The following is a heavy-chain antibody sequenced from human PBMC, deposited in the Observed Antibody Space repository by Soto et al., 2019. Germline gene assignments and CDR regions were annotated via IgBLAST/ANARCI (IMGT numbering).Heavy chain of an antibody. J-gene: IGHJ6*02. CDR3: ARSIRGPRKFNGMDV. CDR1: GFSITSPGMS. D-gene: IGHD1-20*01. V-gene: IGHV2-70*13. CDR2: IERDDDDK. Sequence: GSGPTLVNPTDTLTLTCTFSGFSITSPGMSVSWIRQPPGRALEWLALIERDDDDKYYSTSLKTRLTISKDTRKNQVVLTMANMDPADTATYYCARSIRGPRKFNGMDVWGQGTTVTVSS.